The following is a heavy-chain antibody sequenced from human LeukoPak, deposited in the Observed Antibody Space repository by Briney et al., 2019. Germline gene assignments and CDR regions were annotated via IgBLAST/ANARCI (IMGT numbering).Heavy chain of an antibody. D-gene: IGHD5-24*01. Sequence: GGSLRLSCAASGFTFSSYAMSWVRQAPGKGLEWVSSVSGGSGPSILYYADSVKGRFTISRDNSKNTIYLQMNSLRADDTAIYHCPHGGGSQFPAWGQGTLVVVSS. V-gene: IGHV3-23*01. CDR2: VSGGSGPSIL. CDR3: PHGGGSQFPA. J-gene: IGHJ5*02. CDR1: GFTFSSYA.